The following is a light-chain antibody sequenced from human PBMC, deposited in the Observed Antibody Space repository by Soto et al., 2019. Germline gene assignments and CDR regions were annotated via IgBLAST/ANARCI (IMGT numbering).Light chain of an antibody. J-gene: IGLJ1*01. Sequence: QSALTQPASVSGSPGQSITIPCTGTNSDVGGYNYVSWYQHHPGKAPKLMIYEVSNRPSGFSNRFSGSKSGNTASLTISGLRAEDEADYYCSSYTSSSTLYVFGTGTKLTVL. CDR3: SSYTSSSTLYV. CDR2: EVS. CDR1: NSDVGGYNY. V-gene: IGLV2-14*01.